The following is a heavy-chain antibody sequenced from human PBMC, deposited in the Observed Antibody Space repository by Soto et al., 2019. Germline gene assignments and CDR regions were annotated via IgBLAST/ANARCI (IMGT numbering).Heavy chain of an antibody. Sequence: SETLSLTCAVSGGAISSGGYSWSWIRQPPGKGLEWIGYIFHSGSTYYNPSPKSRVTITAAASKNQLSLKLSSVTAADTAVYYCARGGYSSKYYSYYGMDLWGHGNTVT. CDR3: ARGGYSSKYYSYYGMDL. J-gene: IGHJ6*02. V-gene: IGHV4-30-2*01. CDR1: GGAISSGGYS. CDR2: IFHSGST. D-gene: IGHD5-18*01.